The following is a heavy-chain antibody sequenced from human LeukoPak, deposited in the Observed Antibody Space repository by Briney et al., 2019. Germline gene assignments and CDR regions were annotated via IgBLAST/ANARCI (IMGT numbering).Heavy chain of an antibody. V-gene: IGHV4-39*01. CDR1: GGSISSSSYY. CDR3: ASLTTGYCSSTSCQKNWFDP. CDR2: IYYSGST. J-gene: IGHJ5*02. D-gene: IGHD2-2*01. Sequence: SETLSLTYTVSGGSISSSSYYWGWIRQPPGKGLEWIGSIYYSGSTYYNPSLKSRVTISVDTSKNQFSLKLSSVTAADTAVYYCASLTTGYCSSTSCQKNWFDPWGQGTLVTVSS.